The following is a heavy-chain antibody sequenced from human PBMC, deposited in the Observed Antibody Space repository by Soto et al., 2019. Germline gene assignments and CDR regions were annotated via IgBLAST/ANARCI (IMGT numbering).Heavy chain of an antibody. V-gene: IGHV3-23*01. CDR2: IGESGTPT. CDR3: ARYIPGVRYYGMDV. J-gene: IGHJ6*02. Sequence: EVQLLESGGGLVQPGGSLSLSCAASGFTFSSYAMKWVRQAQGKGLEWVSLIGESGTPTYYADSVKGRFTISRDNSGNTLFLEMYSMRAEDTAVYYCARYIPGVRYYGMDVWGQGTTVTVSS. D-gene: IGHD2-2*01. CDR1: GFTFSSYA.